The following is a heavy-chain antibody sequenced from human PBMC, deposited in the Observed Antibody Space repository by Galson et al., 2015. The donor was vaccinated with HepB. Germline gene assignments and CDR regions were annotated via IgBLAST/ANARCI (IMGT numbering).Heavy chain of an antibody. CDR1: GFTFSSYG. J-gene: IGHJ4*02. CDR3: AKLQGGSGWYQGDSYYFDY. V-gene: IGHV3-30*18. Sequence: SLRLSCAASGFTFSSYGMHWVRQAPGKGLEWVAVISYDGSNKYYADSVRGRFTISRDNSKNTLYLQMNSLRAEDTAVYYCAKLQGGSGWYQGDSYYFDYWGQGTLVTVSS. CDR2: ISYDGSNK. D-gene: IGHD6-19*01.